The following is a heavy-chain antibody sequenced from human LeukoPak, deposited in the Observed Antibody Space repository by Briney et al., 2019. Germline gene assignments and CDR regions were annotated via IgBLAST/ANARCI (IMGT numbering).Heavy chain of an antibody. CDR3: ARDRGGLDP. J-gene: IGHJ5*02. CDR1: GGTFGSYV. V-gene: IGHV1-69*13. CDR2: ILPIFGTA. Sequence: SVKVSCKTSGGTFGSYVISWVRQAPGQRLDWMGGILPIFGTADYAQKFQGRVTITADESTNTAYMELRSLTSEDTAVYYCARDRGGLDPWGQGTLVTVSS. D-gene: IGHD4-17*01.